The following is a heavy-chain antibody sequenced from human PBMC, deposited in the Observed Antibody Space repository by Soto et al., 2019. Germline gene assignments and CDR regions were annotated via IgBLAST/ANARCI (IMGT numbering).Heavy chain of an antibody. CDR2: INHTGGT. V-gene: IGHV4-34*01. Sequence: SETLSLTYAVYCGSANGSYWNWIRQPPGKGLEWIGEINHTGGTHYNPSPKSRATMSVDTSKNQFSLGLSSGTAADTSIYYCATRITVFVLLIPPFYPWGQGTQVTVSS. J-gene: IGHJ5*02. CDR3: ATRITVFVLLIPPFYP. CDR1: CGSANGSY. D-gene: IGHD3-3*01.